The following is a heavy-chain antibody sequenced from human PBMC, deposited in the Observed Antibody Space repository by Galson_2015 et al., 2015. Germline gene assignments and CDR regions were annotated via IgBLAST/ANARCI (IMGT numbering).Heavy chain of an antibody. D-gene: IGHD3-22*01. Sequence: SVKVSCKASGGTFSSYAINWVRQAPAQGLEWVGGIIPMFGTVNPAPRFQGRVTIIADESTRTVYLELSSLTSEDTAVYYCARVLGFRYFDSGGYLDDWGQGTLVTVSS. CDR1: GGTFSSYA. J-gene: IGHJ4*02. CDR2: IIPMFGTV. V-gene: IGHV1-69*13. CDR3: ARVLGFRYFDSGGYLDD.